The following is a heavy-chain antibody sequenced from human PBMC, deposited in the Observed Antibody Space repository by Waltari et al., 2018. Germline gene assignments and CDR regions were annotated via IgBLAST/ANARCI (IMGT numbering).Heavy chain of an antibody. CDR3: AREGAAYCGGDCEGDI. J-gene: IGHJ3*02. CDR2: INHSGST. Sequence: VQLVQSGAEVEKPGESLKSSCKGPGSSFTSSWLDWTRHPPGKGLEWIGEINHSGSTNYNPSLKSRVTISVDTSKNQFSLKLSSVTAADTAVYYCAREGAAYCGGDCEGDIWGQGTMVTVSS. D-gene: IGHD2-21*01. CDR1: GSSFTSSW. V-gene: IGHV4-34*01.